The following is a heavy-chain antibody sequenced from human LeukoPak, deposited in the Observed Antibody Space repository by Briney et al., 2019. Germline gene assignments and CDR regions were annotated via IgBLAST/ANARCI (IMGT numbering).Heavy chain of an antibody. CDR2: ISGSGGST. CDR1: GFTFSSYA. J-gene: IGHJ4*02. D-gene: IGHD3-16*01. V-gene: IGHV3-23*01. Sequence: RPGGSLRLSCAASGFTFSSYAMSWVRQAPGKGLEWVSAISGSGGSTYYADSVKGRFTISRDNSKNTLYLQMNSLRAEDTAVYYCAKDPYDYVWGSSDFDYWGQGTLVTVSS. CDR3: AKDPYDYVWGSSDFDY.